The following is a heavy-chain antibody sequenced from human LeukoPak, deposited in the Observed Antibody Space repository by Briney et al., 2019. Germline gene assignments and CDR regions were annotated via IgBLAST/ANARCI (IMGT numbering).Heavy chain of an antibody. D-gene: IGHD3-22*01. J-gene: IGHJ4*02. CDR1: GFTFSSYA. V-gene: IGHV3-23*01. CDR3: AKDQWRADWGYYDY. CDR2: ISESGATT. Sequence: TGGSLRLSCAASGFTFSSYAMSWVRQAPGKGLEWVSAISESGATTYHADSVNGRFTISRDNSKNTLYLQMNSLSAEDTAIYYCAKDQWRADWGYYDYWGQGTLVTVSS.